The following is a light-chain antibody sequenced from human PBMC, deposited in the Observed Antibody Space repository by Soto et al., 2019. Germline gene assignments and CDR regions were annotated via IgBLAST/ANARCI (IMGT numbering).Light chain of an antibody. CDR2: GAS. CDR1: QSVSSTS. V-gene: IGKV3-20*01. CDR3: QHYVTSSIT. J-gene: IGKJ5*01. Sequence: EVVLTQSPGTLSLSPGERVTILCLASQSVSSTSLAWYQQKPGQTPRLLIYGASSRATVTQDRISGGGSGTHFTLTISRLEPEDFAVYYCQHYVTSSITFGQGTRLEIK.